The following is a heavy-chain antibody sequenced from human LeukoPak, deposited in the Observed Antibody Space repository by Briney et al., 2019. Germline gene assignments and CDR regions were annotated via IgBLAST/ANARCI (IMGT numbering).Heavy chain of an antibody. CDR3: ARRYRATMVRVLYYFDY. CDR2: INHSGST. Sequence: SETLSLTCAVYGGSFSPYYWSWIRQSPDKGLEWIGEINHSGSTNYNPSLKSRVTISVDTSKNQFSLKLSSVTAADTAVYYCARRYRATMVRVLYYFDYWGQGTLVTVSS. D-gene: IGHD3-10*01. V-gene: IGHV4-34*01. CDR1: GGSFSPYY. J-gene: IGHJ4*02.